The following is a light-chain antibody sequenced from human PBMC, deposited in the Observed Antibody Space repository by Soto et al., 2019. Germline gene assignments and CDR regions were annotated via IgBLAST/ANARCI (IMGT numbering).Light chain of an antibody. J-gene: IGKJ5*01. Sequence: EIVMKQSPATLSVSPGERATLSCRVSQSVRSNLAWYQQKPGQSPRLLIXXASTRATGIPARFSVSGSGTQFTLTISSLQSEDFAVDYCPQRSNWPVAVITFGQGTRLEIK. V-gene: IGKV3-15*01. CDR3: PQRSNWPVAVIT. CDR2: XAS. CDR1: QSVRSN.